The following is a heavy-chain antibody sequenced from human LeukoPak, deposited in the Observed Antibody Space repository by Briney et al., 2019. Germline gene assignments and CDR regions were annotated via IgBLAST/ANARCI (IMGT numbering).Heavy chain of an antibody. CDR3: AKIYYDYVWGSFVDP. CDR2: ISGSGGST. CDR1: GFTFSSYA. Sequence: GGSLRLSCAASGFTFSSYAMSWVRQAPGAGRERVSAISGSGGSTYYAASVKGRFTISRANSKNTLYLQMNSLRAEDTAVYCCAKIYYDYVWGSFVDPWGQGTLVTVSS. V-gene: IGHV3-23*01. J-gene: IGHJ5*02. D-gene: IGHD3-16*01.